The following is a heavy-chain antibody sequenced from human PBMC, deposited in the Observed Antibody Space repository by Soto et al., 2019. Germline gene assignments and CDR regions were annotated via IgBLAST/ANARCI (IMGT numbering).Heavy chain of an antibody. D-gene: IGHD6-13*01. CDR1: GFTFSSYA. CDR2: ISYDGSNK. Sequence: QVQLVESGGGVVQPGRSLRLSCAASGFTFSSYAMHWVRQAPGKGLEWVAVISYDGSNKYYADSVKGRFTISRDNSKNTLYLQMNSLRAEDTAVYYCARTSSSRRYYYYGMDVWGQGTTVTVSS. CDR3: ARTSSSRRYYYYGMDV. J-gene: IGHJ6*02. V-gene: IGHV3-30-3*01.